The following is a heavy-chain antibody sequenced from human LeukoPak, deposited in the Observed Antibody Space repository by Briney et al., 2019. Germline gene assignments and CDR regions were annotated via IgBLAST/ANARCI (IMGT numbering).Heavy chain of an antibody. Sequence: GASVKVSCKASGYTFTAYHIHWVRQAPGQGLEWMGWINANSGGTNYAQKFQGRVTMTRDTSISTAYMELSRLRSDDTAVYYCAREEQHDSSGYYDGAADYWGQGTLVTVSS. D-gene: IGHD3-22*01. V-gene: IGHV1-2*02. CDR2: INANSGGT. CDR1: GYTFTAYH. J-gene: IGHJ4*02. CDR3: AREEQHDSSGYYDGAADY.